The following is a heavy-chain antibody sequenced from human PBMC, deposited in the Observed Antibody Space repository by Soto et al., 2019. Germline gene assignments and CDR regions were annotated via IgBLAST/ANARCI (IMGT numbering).Heavy chain of an antibody. CDR2: INAGDGNT. V-gene: IGHV1-3*01. CDR1: VYTFTSYG. CDR3: AKDRITMVRGLIIMHY. Sequence: GASVKVSCKASVYTFTSYGISCVRQAPGQGLEWMGWINAGDGNTKYSQKFQGRVTITRDTSASTVYMELSSLRSEDTAVYYCAKDRITMVRGLIIMHYWGQGTPVTVSS. D-gene: IGHD3-10*01. J-gene: IGHJ4*02.